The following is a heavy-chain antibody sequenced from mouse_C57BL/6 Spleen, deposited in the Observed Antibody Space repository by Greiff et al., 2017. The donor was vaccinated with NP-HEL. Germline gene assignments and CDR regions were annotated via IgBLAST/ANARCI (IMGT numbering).Heavy chain of an antibody. V-gene: IGHV1-59*01. CDR2: IDPSDSYT. CDR3: ARANYYGSSSYYAMDY. Sequence: QVQLQQPGAELVRPGTSVKLSCKASGYTFTSYWMHWVKQRPGQGLEWIGVIDPSDSYTNYKQKFKDKATLTVDTSSSTAYMQLSSLTSEDSAVYYCARANYYGSSSYYAMDYWGQGTSVTVAS. J-gene: IGHJ4*01. D-gene: IGHD1-1*01. CDR1: GYTFTSYW.